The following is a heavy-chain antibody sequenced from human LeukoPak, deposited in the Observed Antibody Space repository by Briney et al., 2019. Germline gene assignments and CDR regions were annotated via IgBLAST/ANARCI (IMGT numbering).Heavy chain of an antibody. V-gene: IGHV3-21*01. CDR2: VSSSSSYI. D-gene: IGHD1-14*01. J-gene: IGHJ3*01. CDR3: ARGDVATTPDVFEF. Sequence: GGSLRLSCAASGFTFSSYSINWVRQAPGKGLQWVSSVSSSSSYIYYADSVKGRFTIYRDNAKNSVYLHMNSLRGEDTAVYYCARGDVATTPDVFEFWGQGTMVTVSS. CDR1: GFTFSSYS.